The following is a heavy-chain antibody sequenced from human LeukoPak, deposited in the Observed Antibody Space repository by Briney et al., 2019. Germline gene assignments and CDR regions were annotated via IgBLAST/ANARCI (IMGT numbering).Heavy chain of an antibody. J-gene: IGHJ4*02. Sequence: GGSLRLSCAASGFTFSTYGTHWVRQAPGKGLEWVAVIGSDGKTTYYADSVKGRFTISRDNSKNTLYLQMNSLRAEDTAVYYCARGTGYSGYDFYAYWGQGTLVTVSS. CDR3: ARGTGYSGYDFYAY. CDR1: GFTFSTYG. V-gene: IGHV3-30*03. CDR2: IGSDGKTT. D-gene: IGHD5-12*01.